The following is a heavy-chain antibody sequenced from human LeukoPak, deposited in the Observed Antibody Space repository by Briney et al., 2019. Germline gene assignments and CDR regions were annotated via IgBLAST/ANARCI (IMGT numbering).Heavy chain of an antibody. CDR1: GFTFSDYA. CDR3: ARAPNGVYCTSSSCHLDY. CDR2: ISYDGTNK. D-gene: IGHD2-2*01. Sequence: GGSLRLSCAASGFTFSDYAMHWVRQAPGKGLEWVAVISYDGTNKYYADSVKGRFTISRDNSKNTLYLQMNSLRAEDTAVYYCARAPNGVYCTSSSCHLDYWGQGTLVTVSS. V-gene: IGHV3-30-3*01. J-gene: IGHJ4*02.